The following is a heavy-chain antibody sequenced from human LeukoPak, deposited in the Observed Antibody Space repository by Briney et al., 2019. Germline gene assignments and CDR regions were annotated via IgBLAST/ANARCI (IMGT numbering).Heavy chain of an antibody. CDR1: GYPINIDYS. D-gene: IGHD3-3*01. CDR3: ARVPGVYFDFSIGFGSGWFDP. Sequence: SETLSLTCFVSGYPINIDYSWGWIRPSPGKGLEWIGVISPKGITYYNPSLRGRVSISPDTSKNQFSLRLSSMTATDTAMYYCARVPGVYFDFSIGFGSGWFDPWGQGILVTVSS. V-gene: IGHV4-38-2*02. CDR2: ISPKGIT. J-gene: IGHJ5*02.